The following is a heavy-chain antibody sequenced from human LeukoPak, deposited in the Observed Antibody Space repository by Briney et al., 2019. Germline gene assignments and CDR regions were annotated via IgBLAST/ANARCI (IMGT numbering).Heavy chain of an antibody. CDR1: GFTFRSYA. D-gene: IGHD6-19*01. CDR2: ISSNGGST. J-gene: IGHJ2*01. V-gene: IGHV3-64*01. CDR3: ARVPWVEWLGWYFDL. Sequence: GGSLRLSCAASGFTFRSYAMHWVRQAPGKGLEYVSAISSNGGSTYYANSVKGRFTISRDNSKNTLYLQMGSLRAEDMAVYYCARVPWVEWLGWYFDLWGRGTLVTVSS.